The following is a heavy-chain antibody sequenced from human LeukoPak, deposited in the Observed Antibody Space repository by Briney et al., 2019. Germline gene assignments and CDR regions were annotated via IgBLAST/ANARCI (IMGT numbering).Heavy chain of an antibody. J-gene: IGHJ4*02. CDR2: ISHSGST. CDR3: ARHPTKWELRLSLDY. V-gene: IGHV4-34*01. D-gene: IGHD1-26*01. CDR1: GGSFSAYY. Sequence: SETLSLTCAVYGGSFSAYYWSWIRQPPGKGLEWIGEISHSGSTNYNPSLKSRVVISVDTSKSQFSLNMTSVAAADTAVYYCARHPTKWELRLSLDYWGQGILVTVSS.